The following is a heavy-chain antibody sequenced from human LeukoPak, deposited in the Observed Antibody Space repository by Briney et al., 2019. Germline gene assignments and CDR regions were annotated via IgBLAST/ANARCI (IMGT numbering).Heavy chain of an antibody. CDR2: INHSGST. V-gene: IGHV4-34*01. CDR1: GGSISSYY. J-gene: IGHJ5*02. Sequence: SETLSPTCTVSGGSISSYYWSWIRQPPGKGLEWIGEINHSGSTNYNPSLKSRVTISVDTSKNQFSLKLSSVTAADTAVYYCARARYYYDSSGYYRTWGQGTLVTVSS. D-gene: IGHD3-22*01. CDR3: ARARYYYDSSGYYRT.